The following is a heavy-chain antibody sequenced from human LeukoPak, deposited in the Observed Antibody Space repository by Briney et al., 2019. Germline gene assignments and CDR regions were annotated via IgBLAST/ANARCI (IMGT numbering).Heavy chain of an antibody. J-gene: IGHJ4*02. V-gene: IGHV3-30*04. CDR3: ARDQRYDSSGYYYPLGY. Sequence: GGSLRLSCAASGFTFSSYAMHWVRQAPGKGLEWVAVISYADSVKGRFTISRDNCKNTLYLQMNSLRAEDTAVYYCARDQRYDSSGYYYPLGYWGQGTLVTVSS. D-gene: IGHD3-22*01. CDR1: GFTFSSYA. CDR2: ISY.